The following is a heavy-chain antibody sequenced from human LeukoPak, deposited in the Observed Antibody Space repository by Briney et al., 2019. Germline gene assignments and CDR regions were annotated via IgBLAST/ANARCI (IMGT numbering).Heavy chain of an antibody. D-gene: IGHD2-15*01. CDR3: AREGDCSGGSCYSGLGAFDI. J-gene: IGHJ3*02. CDR2: ISSSSSYI. CDR1: GFTFSSYS. V-gene: IGHV3-21*01. Sequence: GSLRLSCAASGFTFSSYSMNWVRQAPGKGLEWVSSISSSSSYIYYADSVKGRFTISRDNAKNSLYLQMNSLRAVDTAVYYCAREGDCSGGSCYSGLGAFDIWGQGTMVTVSS.